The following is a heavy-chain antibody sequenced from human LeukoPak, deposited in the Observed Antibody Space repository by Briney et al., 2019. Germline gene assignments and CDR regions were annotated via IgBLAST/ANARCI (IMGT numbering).Heavy chain of an antibody. V-gene: IGHV1-2*02. CDR3: ARDVGAIGHFDY. J-gene: IGHJ4*02. Sequence: ASVKVSCKASGYTFTGYYMHWVRQAPGQGLEWMGWINPNSGGTNYAQKFQGRVTMTRDTSISTAYMELSRLRSDDTAVYYCARDVGAIGHFDYWGQGTLVTVSS. CDR2: INPNSGGT. CDR1: GYTFTGYY. D-gene: IGHD1-26*01.